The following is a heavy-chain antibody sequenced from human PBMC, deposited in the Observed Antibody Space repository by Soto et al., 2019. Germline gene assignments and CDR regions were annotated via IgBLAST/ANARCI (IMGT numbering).Heavy chain of an antibody. CDR2: ISSSGTTI. Sequence: QVQLVESGGGLVKPGGSLRLSCAASGFTFSDHYMTWIRQAPGKGLEWLSYISSSGTTIYYAESVRGRFTISRDNAKNSLYLQMNSLRVDDSAVYYCARVGDMAYKDWGQGTLVIVSP. CDR1: GFTFSDHY. CDR3: ARVGDMAYKD. V-gene: IGHV3-11*01. D-gene: IGHD3-3*01. J-gene: IGHJ4*02.